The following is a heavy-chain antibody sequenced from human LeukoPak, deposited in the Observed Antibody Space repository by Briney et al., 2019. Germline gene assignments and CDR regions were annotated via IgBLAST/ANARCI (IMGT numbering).Heavy chain of an antibody. J-gene: IGHJ4*02. V-gene: IGHV1-69*05. CDR3: ASHTSYGDYVY. Sequence: ASVKVSCKASGGTFSSYAISWVRQAPGQGREWMGRIIPIFGTANYAQKFQGRVTITTDESTSTAYMELSSLRSEDTAVYYCASHTSYGDYVYWGQGTLVTVSS. D-gene: IGHD4-17*01. CDR2: IIPIFGTA. CDR1: GGTFSSYA.